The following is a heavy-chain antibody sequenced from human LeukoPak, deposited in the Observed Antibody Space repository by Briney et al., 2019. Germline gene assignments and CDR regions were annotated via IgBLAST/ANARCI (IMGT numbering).Heavy chain of an antibody. D-gene: IGHD3-16*02. CDR3: AREGIMITFGGVIVPNYFDY. V-gene: IGHV4-38-2*02. Sequence: PSETLSLTCSVSGYSISSGFYWGWIRQPPGKGLEWIGSIFHSGSTYYNPSLKSRVTISVDTSKNQFSLKLSSVTAADTAVYYCAREGIMITFGGVIVPNYFDYWGQGTLVTVSS. J-gene: IGHJ4*02. CDR2: IFHSGST. CDR1: GYSISSGFY.